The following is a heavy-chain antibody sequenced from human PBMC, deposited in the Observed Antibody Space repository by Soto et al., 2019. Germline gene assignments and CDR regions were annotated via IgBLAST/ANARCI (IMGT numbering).Heavy chain of an antibody. CDR3: ARGRSGYSSK. CDR1: GFTFSIFW. D-gene: IGHD3-3*01. V-gene: IGHV3-74*01. Sequence: EGQLVESGGGLVQTGGSLRLSCATSGFTFSIFWMHWVRQAPGKGPVWVSRINSDGTSINYADSVKGRFTISGYNAKNTLYLQMYTLRVEDTAVYYCARGRSGYSSKWRQGTLVTVS. J-gene: IGHJ4*02. CDR2: INSDGTSI.